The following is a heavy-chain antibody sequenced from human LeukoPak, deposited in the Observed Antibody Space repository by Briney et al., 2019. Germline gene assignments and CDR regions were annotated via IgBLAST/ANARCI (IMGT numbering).Heavy chain of an antibody. Sequence: GGSLRLSCAASGFTFSNHAMSWVRQAPGQGLEWVSGISGSGGSTYYADSVKGRFTMSRDKSKNPLYMQLNSLRAEDTAVYHCTKGCGVRGVSGPYYYYSMDVWWQGTTVTVSS. CDR1: GFTFSNHA. J-gene: IGHJ6*01. D-gene: IGHD3-10*01. CDR3: TKGCGVRGVSGPYYYYSMDV. V-gene: IGHV3-23*01. CDR2: ISGSGGST.